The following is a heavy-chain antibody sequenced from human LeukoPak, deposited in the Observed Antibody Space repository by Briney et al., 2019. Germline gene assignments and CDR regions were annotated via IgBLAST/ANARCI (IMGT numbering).Heavy chain of an antibody. CDR2: IYTSGST. CDR1: GYSISSGYY. J-gene: IGHJ4*02. V-gene: IGHV4-4*07. CDR3: ARDQNPI. Sequence: PSETLSLTCTVSGYSISSGYYWSWIRQPAGKGLEWIGRIYTSGSTNYNPSLKSRVTMSVDTSKNQFSLKLSSVTAADTAVYYCARDQNPIWGQGTLVTVSS. D-gene: IGHD1-14*01.